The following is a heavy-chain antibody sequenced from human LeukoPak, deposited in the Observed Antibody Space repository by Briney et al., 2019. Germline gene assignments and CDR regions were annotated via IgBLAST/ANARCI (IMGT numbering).Heavy chain of an antibody. CDR1: GFTFSSYW. CDR3: AKVWDYGDYADVYYYYYYYGMDV. J-gene: IGHJ6*02. V-gene: IGHV3-7*03. CDR2: IKQDGSEK. D-gene: IGHD4-17*01. Sequence: AGGSLRLSCAASGFTFSSYWMSWVRQAPGKGLEWVANIKQDGSEKYYVDSVKGRFTISRDNSKNTLYLQMNSLRAEDTAVYYCAKVWDYGDYADVYYYYYYYGMDVWGQGTTVTVSS.